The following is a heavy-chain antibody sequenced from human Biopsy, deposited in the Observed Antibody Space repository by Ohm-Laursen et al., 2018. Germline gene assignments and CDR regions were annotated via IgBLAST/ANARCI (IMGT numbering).Heavy chain of an antibody. D-gene: IGHD3-10*01. Sequence: SLRLSCAASGFTVYNNYMTWVRQAPGKGLEWVSSISASSSYIYYADSVKGRFTVSRDNTKNTLYLQMNSLRATDTAIYFCPTELLPPGVGGPWLDSWGQGTPVTVSS. CDR2: ISASSSYI. CDR3: PTELLPPGVGGPWLDS. V-gene: IGHV3-21*06. J-gene: IGHJ5*01. CDR1: GFTVYNNY.